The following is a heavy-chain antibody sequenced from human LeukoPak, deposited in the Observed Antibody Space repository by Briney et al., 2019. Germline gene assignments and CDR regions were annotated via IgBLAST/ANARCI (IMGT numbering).Heavy chain of an antibody. V-gene: IGHV4-34*01. CDR1: GGSFSGYY. D-gene: IGHD6-19*01. CDR2: INHSGST. CDR3: ARGVPKTLYSGGWYDY. J-gene: IGHJ4*02. Sequence: RPSEALSLTCAVYGGSFSGYYWSWIRQPPGKGLEWIGEINHSGSTNYNPSLKSRVTISVDTSKNQFSLKLSSVTAADTAVYYCARGVPKTLYSGGWYDYWGQGTLVTVSS.